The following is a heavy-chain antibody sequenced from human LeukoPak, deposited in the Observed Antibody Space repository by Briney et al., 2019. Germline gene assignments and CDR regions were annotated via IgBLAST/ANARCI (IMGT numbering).Heavy chain of an antibody. D-gene: IGHD1-26*01. CDR2: IYTSGST. J-gene: IGHJ6*03. CDR1: GGSISTYY. Sequence: SETLSLTCSVSGGSISTYYWSWIRQSAGKGLEWIGRIYTSGSTNYNPSLKSRVTMSVGTSKNQFSLMLTSVTAADTAVYYCARGLGDYYHYCMDVWGKGTTVTVSS. V-gene: IGHV4-4*07. CDR3: ARGLGDYYHYCMDV.